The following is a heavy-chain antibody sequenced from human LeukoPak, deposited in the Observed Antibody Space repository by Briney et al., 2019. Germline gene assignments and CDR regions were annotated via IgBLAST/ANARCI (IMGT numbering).Heavy chain of an antibody. CDR3: ARASEDYYYYYMDV. Sequence: PSETLSLTCTVSGYSISSGYYWGWIRQPPGKGLEWIGSIYHSGSTYYNPSLKSRVTISVDTSKNQFSLKLSSVTAADTAVYYCARASEDYYYYYMDVWGKGTTVTISS. V-gene: IGHV4-38-2*02. CDR1: GYSISSGYY. CDR2: IYHSGST. D-gene: IGHD1-14*01. J-gene: IGHJ6*03.